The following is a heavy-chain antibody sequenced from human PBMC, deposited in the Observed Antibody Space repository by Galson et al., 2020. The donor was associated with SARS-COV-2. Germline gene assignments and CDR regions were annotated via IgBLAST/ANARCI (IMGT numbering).Heavy chain of an antibody. D-gene: IGHD5-18*01. Sequence: GESLQISCAAPGFTFSSSAMPWVRQAPGKGLEWVSGISASGGNTYYAHSVKGRFTISRDNSQNMLYLQMNSLRAEDTAIYYCAKEHTAMVTADYWGQGTLVTVSS. CDR2: ISASGGNT. CDR3: AKEHTAMVTADY. V-gene: IGHV3-23*01. CDR1: GFTFSSSA. J-gene: IGHJ4*02.